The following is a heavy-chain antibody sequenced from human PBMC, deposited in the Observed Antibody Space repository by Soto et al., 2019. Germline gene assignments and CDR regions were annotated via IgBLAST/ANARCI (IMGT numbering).Heavy chain of an antibody. D-gene: IGHD1-1*01. CDR3: AHLTSENRYFSAGYFDY. CDR2: IYGDDDK. V-gene: IGHV2-5*02. J-gene: IGHJ4*02. CDR1: GFSLTTSGVG. Sequence: ASGPTLVNPTQTLTLTCTFSGFSLTTSGVGVGWIRQPPGKALEWLALIYGDDDKRYSPSLKNRYTITKDTSRNQVALRMTNMDLVDTGIYYFAHLTSENRYFSAGYFDYWGQGALVTVSS.